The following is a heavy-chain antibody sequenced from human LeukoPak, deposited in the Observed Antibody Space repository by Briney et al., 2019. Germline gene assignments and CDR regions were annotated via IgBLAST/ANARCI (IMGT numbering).Heavy chain of an antibody. CDR3: ARGGGDQDLPYDY. J-gene: IGHJ4*02. CDR1: GYTFTGYY. V-gene: IGHV1-2*02. Sequence: ASVKVSCKASGYTFTGYYMHWVRQAPGQGLEWMGWINPNSGGTNYAQKFQGRVTITRDTSISTAYMELSRLRSDDTAVYYCARGGGDQDLPYDYWGQGTLVTVSS. D-gene: IGHD2-21*02. CDR2: INPNSGGT.